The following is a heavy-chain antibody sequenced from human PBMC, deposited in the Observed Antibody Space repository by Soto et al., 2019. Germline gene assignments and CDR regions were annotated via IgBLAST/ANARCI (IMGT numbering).Heavy chain of an antibody. D-gene: IGHD3-10*01. Sequence: QVQLVQSGAEVKKPGSSVKVSCKASGGIFSTYAISWLRQAPGQGLEWMGGIIPIFGTPNYAQRFQGRVTSTADESTTTSYMELSRLKSEDTAVYYCSRDRDDYGSGNYYNRIDFWGQGTLVNVSS. J-gene: IGHJ4*02. CDR2: IIPIFGTP. V-gene: IGHV1-69*01. CDR3: SRDRDDYGSGNYYNRIDF. CDR1: GGIFSTYA.